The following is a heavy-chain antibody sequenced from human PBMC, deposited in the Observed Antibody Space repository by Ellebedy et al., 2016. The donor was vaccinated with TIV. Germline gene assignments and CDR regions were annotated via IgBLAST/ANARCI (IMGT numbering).Heavy chain of an antibody. CDR1: GFTFDDYA. V-gene: IGHV3-9*01. J-gene: IGHJ4*02. Sequence: GGSLRLSXAASGFTFDDYAMHWVRQAPGKGLEWVSGVAWNSGSMGYADSVKGRFTILRDNAKNSLYLQMNSLRAEDTALYYCAKDVRFPMHYWGQGTLVTVSS. CDR3: AKDVRFPMHY. CDR2: VAWNSGSM. D-gene: IGHD2-2*01.